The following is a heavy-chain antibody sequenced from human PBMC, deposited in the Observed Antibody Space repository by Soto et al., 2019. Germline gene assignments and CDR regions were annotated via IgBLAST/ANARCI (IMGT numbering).Heavy chain of an antibody. CDR1: GGTFSSYT. Sequence: QVQLVQSGAAVKKPGSSVKVSCKASGGTFSSYTISWVRQAPGQGLEWMGRIIPILGIANYAQKFQGRVTITADKSTSTAYMELSSLRSEDTAVYYCARDPYYGDYGGYWGQGTLVTVSS. CDR2: IIPILGIA. J-gene: IGHJ4*02. CDR3: ARDPYYGDYGGY. V-gene: IGHV1-69*08. D-gene: IGHD4-17*01.